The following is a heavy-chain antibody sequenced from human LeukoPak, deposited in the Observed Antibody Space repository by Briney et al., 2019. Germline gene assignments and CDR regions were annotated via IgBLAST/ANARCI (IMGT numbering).Heavy chain of an antibody. CDR3: ARDLHGSPDW. V-gene: IGHV3-74*01. CDR2: INTDGRTT. CDR1: GFTFTTFW. Sequence: AGGSLRLSCAASGFTFTTFWMNWVRQAPGEGLVWVSLINTDGRTTTYADSVKGRFTISRDNAKNTLYLQMNSLRAEDTAVYYCARDLHGSPDWWGQGTLVTVPS. D-gene: IGHD2-2*03. J-gene: IGHJ4*02.